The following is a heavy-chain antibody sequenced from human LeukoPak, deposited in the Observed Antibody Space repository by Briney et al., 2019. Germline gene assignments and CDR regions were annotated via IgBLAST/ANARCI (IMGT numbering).Heavy chain of an antibody. D-gene: IGHD4-17*01. CDR2: INHSGST. CDR3: ARGRTVTTLEY. V-gene: IGHV4-34*01. Sequence: SETLSLTCAVYGGSFSGYYWSWIRQPPGKGLEWIGAINHSGSTNYNPSLKSRVTISVDTSKNQFSLKLSSVTAADTAVYYCARGRTVTTLEYWGQGTLVTVSS. J-gene: IGHJ4*02. CDR1: GGSFSGYY.